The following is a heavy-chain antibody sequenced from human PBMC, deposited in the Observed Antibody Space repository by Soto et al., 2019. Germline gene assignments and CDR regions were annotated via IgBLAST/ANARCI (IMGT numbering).Heavy chain of an antibody. J-gene: IGHJ4*02. V-gene: IGHV4-59*01. CDR3: ARVVPTPYYFDY. CDR1: GGSISSYY. Sequence: SETLSLTCSVSGGSISSYYWNWIRQPPGKGLEWIAYIHYSGSTNYNPSLKSRVTVSVDTSKNQLSLKLSSVTAADTAVYFCARVVPTPYYFDYWGQGTLVTVSS. CDR2: IHYSGST.